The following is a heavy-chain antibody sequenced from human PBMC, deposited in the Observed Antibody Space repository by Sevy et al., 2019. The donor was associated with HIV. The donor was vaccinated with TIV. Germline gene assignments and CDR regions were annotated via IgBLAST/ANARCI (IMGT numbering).Heavy chain of an antibody. CDR1: GFTFSSYS. D-gene: IGHD3-3*01. V-gene: IGHV3-48*01. CDR3: AREREAPRLRCLEWSPFYYYYYGMDV. CDR2: ISSSSSTI. J-gene: IGHJ6*02. Sequence: GGSLRLSCAASGFTFSSYSMNWVRQAPGKGLEWVSYISSSSSTIYYADSVKGRFTISRDNAKSSLYLQMNSLRAEDTAVYYCAREREAPRLRCLEWSPFYYYYYGMDVWGQGTTVTVSS.